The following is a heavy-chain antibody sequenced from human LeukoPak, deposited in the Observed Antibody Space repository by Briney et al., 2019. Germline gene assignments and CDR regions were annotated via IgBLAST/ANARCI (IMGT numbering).Heavy chain of an antibody. Sequence: SETLSLTCTVSGGSISSYYWSWIRQPPGKGLEWIGYIYYSGSTNYNPSLKSRVTISVDTSKNQFSLRLSSVTAADTAVYYCARSSRYTTRRYYYMDVWGKGTTVTISS. CDR2: IYYSGST. D-gene: IGHD3-16*02. CDR1: GGSISSYY. CDR3: ARSSRYTTRRYYYMDV. V-gene: IGHV4-59*08. J-gene: IGHJ6*03.